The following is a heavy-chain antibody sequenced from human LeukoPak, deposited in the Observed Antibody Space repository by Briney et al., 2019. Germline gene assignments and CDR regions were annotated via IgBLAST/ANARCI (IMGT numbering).Heavy chain of an antibody. J-gene: IGHJ4*02. CDR2: ISSSGSTI. CDR3: AKVKVAAIYYFDY. Sequence: GGSLRLSCAASGFTFSSYEMNWVRQAPGEGLEWVSYISSSGSTIYYPDSVRGRFTISRDNAKNSLYLQMNSLRAEDTAVYYCAKVKVAAIYYFDYWGQGTLVTVSS. V-gene: IGHV3-48*03. D-gene: IGHD2-15*01. CDR1: GFTFSSYE.